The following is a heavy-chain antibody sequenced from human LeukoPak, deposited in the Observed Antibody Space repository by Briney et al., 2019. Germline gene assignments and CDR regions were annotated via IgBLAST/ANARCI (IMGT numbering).Heavy chain of an antibody. J-gene: IGHJ4*02. CDR3: ARGEVGGTLLDY. V-gene: IGHV3-33*01. CDR2: IWDDGTYK. CDR1: GFTFSSYG. Sequence: GGSLRLSCAAPGFTFSSYGIHWVRQAPGKGLEWVAVIWDDGTYKYYTDSVKGRFTISRDNSKNTLYLQMDSLRVDDTAIYYCARGEVGGTLLDYWGQGTLVPVSS. D-gene: IGHD1-26*01.